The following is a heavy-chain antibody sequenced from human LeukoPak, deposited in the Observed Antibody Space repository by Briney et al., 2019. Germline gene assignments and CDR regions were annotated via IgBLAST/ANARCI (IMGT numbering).Heavy chain of an antibody. V-gene: IGHV4-34*01. Sequence: SETLSLTCGVSGGSFSAYYWSWIRQPPGKGLELIGEINHSGRTNYNPSLKSRVTISVDTSKNQFSLKLSSVTAADTAVYYCASWDGAFDIWGQGTMVTVSS. D-gene: IGHD1-26*01. CDR2: INHSGRT. CDR1: GGSFSAYY. J-gene: IGHJ3*02. CDR3: ASWDGAFDI.